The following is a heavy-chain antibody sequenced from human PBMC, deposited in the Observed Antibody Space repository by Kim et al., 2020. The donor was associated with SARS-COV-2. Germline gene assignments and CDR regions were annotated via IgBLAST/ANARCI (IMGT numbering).Heavy chain of an antibody. V-gene: IGHV4-59*01. CDR2: IYYSGST. Sequence: SETLSLTCTVSGGSISSYYWSWIRQPPGKGLEWIGYIYYSGSTNYNPSLKSRVTISVDTSKNQFSLKLSSVTAADTAVYYCARDSVALDAFDIWGQGTMVTVSS. CDR3: ARDSVALDAFDI. D-gene: IGHD5-12*01. J-gene: IGHJ3*02. CDR1: GGSISSYY.